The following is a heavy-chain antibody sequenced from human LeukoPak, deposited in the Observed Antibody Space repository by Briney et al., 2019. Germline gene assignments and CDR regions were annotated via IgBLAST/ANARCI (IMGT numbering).Heavy chain of an antibody. CDR3: AVRRDGHSFFDY. Sequence: PSGTLSLTCDVSGGSISSTHWWSWVRHPSGKGLECIGEMYYSGTTNYNPSLKSRVTISVDKSKNQFSLKLTSVTTADTAVYYCAVRRDGHSFFDYWGQGTLVTVSS. D-gene: IGHD5-24*01. J-gene: IGHJ4*02. V-gene: IGHV4-4*02. CDR2: MYYSGTT. CDR1: GGSISSTHW.